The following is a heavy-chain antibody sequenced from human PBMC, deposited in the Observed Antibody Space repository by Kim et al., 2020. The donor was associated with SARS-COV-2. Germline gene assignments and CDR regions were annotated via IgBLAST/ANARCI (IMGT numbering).Heavy chain of an antibody. V-gene: IGHV1-69*13. Sequence: SVKVSCKASGGTFSSYAISWVRQAPGQGLEWMGGIIPIFGTANYAQKFQSRVTITADESTSTAYMELSSLRSEDTAVYYCARGYLPHYYDSSGYYRPFDYWGQGTLVTVSS. D-gene: IGHD3-22*01. J-gene: IGHJ4*02. CDR3: ARGYLPHYYDSSGYYRPFDY. CDR2: IIPIFGTA. CDR1: GGTFSSYA.